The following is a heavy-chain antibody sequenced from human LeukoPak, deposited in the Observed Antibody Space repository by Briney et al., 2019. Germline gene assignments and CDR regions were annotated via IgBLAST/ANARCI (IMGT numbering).Heavy chain of an antibody. V-gene: IGHV4-30-4*01. J-gene: IGHJ1*01. Sequence: TSETLSLTCTVSGGSISSGDYYWSWIRQPPGKGLEWIGYIYYSGSTYYNPSLKSRVTISVDTSKNQFSLKLSSVTAADTAVYYCARGGDYYDSSGYYYVIQHWGQGTLVTVSS. CDR3: ARGGDYYDSSGYYYVIQH. CDR1: GGSISSGDYY. D-gene: IGHD3-22*01. CDR2: IYYSGST.